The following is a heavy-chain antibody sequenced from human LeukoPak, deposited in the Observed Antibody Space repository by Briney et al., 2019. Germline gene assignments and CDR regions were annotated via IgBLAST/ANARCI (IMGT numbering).Heavy chain of an antibody. CDR3: ATQADYSNSHDYDYYMDV. J-gene: IGHJ6*03. CDR1: GGTFSSYA. CDR2: IIPIFGTA. Sequence: SVKVSCKASGGTFSSYAISWVRQAPGQGLEWMGGIIPIFGTANYAQKFQGRVTITADESTSTAYMELSSLRSEDTAVYYCATQADYSNSHDYDYYMDVWGKGTTVTVSS. V-gene: IGHV1-69*13. D-gene: IGHD4-11*01.